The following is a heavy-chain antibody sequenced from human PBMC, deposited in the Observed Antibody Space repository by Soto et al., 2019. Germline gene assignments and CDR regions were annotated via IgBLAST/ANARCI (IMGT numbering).Heavy chain of an antibody. Sequence: QVQLVQSGAEVKKPGSSVKVSCKASGGTFSSYAISWVRQAPGQGLEWMGGIIPIFGTANYAQKFQGRVRITADESTSTAYMELSSLRSEDKAVYYCARGSWGDIVVVVAADWFDPWGQGTLVTVSS. J-gene: IGHJ5*02. V-gene: IGHV1-69*01. CDR1: GGTFSSYA. D-gene: IGHD2-15*01. CDR3: ARGSWGDIVVVVAADWFDP. CDR2: IIPIFGTA.